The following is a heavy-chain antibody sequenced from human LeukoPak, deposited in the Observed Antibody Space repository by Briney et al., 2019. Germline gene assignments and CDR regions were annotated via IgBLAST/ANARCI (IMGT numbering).Heavy chain of an antibody. D-gene: IGHD1-26*01. CDR3: ATTESYYRDSLLEY. CDR1: GGSISNYY. CDR2: IYSSGNT. J-gene: IGHJ4*02. V-gene: IGHV4-4*07. Sequence: AETLSLTCIVSGGSISNYYCNWIRQSAGKGLEWIGRIYSSGNTNYNPSLKSRVTMSVDTSRKQFSLKLSSVTAADTAVYYCATTESYYRDSLLEYWGQGTLVTVSS.